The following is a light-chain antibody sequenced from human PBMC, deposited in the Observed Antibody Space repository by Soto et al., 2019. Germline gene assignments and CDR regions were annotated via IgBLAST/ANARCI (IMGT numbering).Light chain of an antibody. CDR2: GAS. CDR3: QQYNTCPLFT. CDR1: QSVSNN. Sequence: DIVMTQSPATLSVSPGERATLSCRASQSVSNNLAWYQQKPGQAPRLLVYGASTRATGIPARFSGSGSGTDFTLTIRSLQSQDFVVYHCQQYNTCPLFTFGQGTQLHI. J-gene: IGKJ2*01. V-gene: IGKV3D-15*01.